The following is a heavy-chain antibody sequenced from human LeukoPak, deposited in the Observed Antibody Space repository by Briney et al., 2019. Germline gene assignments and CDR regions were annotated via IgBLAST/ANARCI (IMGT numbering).Heavy chain of an antibody. Sequence: QPGGSLRLSCAASGFTFSSYAMSWVRQAPGKGLEWVSAIRGSGGSTYYADSVKGRFTISRDNSKNTLYLQMNSLRAEDTAVYYCATGYSSSWYSYYYYYGMDVWGQGTTVTVSS. J-gene: IGHJ6*02. CDR1: GFTFSSYA. CDR3: ATGYSSSWYSYYYYYGMDV. V-gene: IGHV3-23*01. D-gene: IGHD6-13*01. CDR2: IRGSGGST.